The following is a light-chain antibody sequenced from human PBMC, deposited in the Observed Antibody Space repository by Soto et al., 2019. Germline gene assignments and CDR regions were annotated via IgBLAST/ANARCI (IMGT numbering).Light chain of an antibody. Sequence: QAVVTQEPAGSGSRGGTVTLTCGSSTGTVTSGQYPYWFQQKPGQAPRPLIYGTVKKHSWTPALFSRSLLGGNASLTLSGAQSEEEAVYYCLLSYDGAYVFGHETKGTLL. V-gene: IGLV7-46*01. CDR1: TGTVTSGQY. CDR3: LLSYDGAYV. J-gene: IGLJ1*01. CDR2: GTV.